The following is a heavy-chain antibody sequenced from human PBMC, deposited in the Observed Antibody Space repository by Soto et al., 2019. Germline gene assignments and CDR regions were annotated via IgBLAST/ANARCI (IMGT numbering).Heavy chain of an antibody. V-gene: IGHV4-59*08. D-gene: IGHD5-12*01. CDR1: GGSISSYY. J-gene: IGHJ4*02. Sequence: PSDTLSLTCTVSGGSISSYYLSWIRQPPGKGLEWIGYIYYSGSTNYNPSLKSRVTISVDTSKNQFSLKLSSVTAADTAVYYCARRGMATAFDYWGEGTLVTGSS. CDR3: ARRGMATAFDY. CDR2: IYYSGST.